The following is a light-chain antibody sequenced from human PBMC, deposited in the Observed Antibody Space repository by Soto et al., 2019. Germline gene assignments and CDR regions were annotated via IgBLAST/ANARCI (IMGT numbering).Light chain of an antibody. Sequence: DIQMTQSPVSLSASVGDRVTITCRASQNIRKFLNWFQQHPGKAPKRLIFGATSLQSGAPSRFSGGGSGTDFTLTISILQPEDFATYFCQQTYSTPLTFGGGTKVDI. CDR3: QQTYSTPLT. J-gene: IGKJ4*01. CDR2: GAT. CDR1: QNIRKF. V-gene: IGKV1-39*01.